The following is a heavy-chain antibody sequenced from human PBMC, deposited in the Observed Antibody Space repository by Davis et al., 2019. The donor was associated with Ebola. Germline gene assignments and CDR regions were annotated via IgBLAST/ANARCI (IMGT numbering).Heavy chain of an antibody. D-gene: IGHD6-19*01. CDR3: TREAAVALFDY. Sequence: GESLKISCAASGFTFSSFWMSWVRQAPGKGLEWVASIKQDGSEKYYVDPVKGRCTISRDNAKNSLYLQMNNLRAEDTAMYYCTREAAVALFDYWGQGTLVTVSS. J-gene: IGHJ4*02. V-gene: IGHV3-7*01. CDR2: IKQDGSEK. CDR1: GFTFSSFW.